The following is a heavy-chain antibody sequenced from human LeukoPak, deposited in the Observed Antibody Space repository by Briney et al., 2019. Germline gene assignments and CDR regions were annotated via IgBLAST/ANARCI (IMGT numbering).Heavy chain of an antibody. J-gene: IGHJ3*02. D-gene: IGHD6-6*01. CDR1: GFTFSSYS. CDR3: ARDPSNDAFDI. V-gene: IGHV3-21*01. Sequence: GGSLRLSCAASGFTFSSYSMNWVRQAPGKGLEWVSSISSSSRYIYYADSVKGRFTISRDNAKNSLYLQMTSLRAEDTAVYYCARDPSNDAFDIWGQGTMVTVSS. CDR2: ISSSSRYI.